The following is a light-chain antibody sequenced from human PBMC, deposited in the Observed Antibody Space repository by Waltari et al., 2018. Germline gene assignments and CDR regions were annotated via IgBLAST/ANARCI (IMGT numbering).Light chain of an antibody. CDR3: LSYAGSSTFK. CDR1: KSAVGSYNF. CDR2: EVP. Sequence: QSSLTQHACVYGSPGQSVTISCTGTKSAVGSYNFGSWYQHHPGKAPKLLMYEVPKRPLWVSERFSGSKSDDTTSLTISGLQAEDKADYYCLSYAGSSTFKFGGGTMLTVL. J-gene: IGLJ2*01. V-gene: IGLV2-23*02.